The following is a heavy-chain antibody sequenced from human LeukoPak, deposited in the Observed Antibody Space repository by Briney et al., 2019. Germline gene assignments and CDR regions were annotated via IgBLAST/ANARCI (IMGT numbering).Heavy chain of an antibody. V-gene: IGHV4-34*01. Sequence: SETLSLTCAVYGGSFSGYYWSWIRQPPGKGLGWIGEINHSGSTNYNPSLKSRVTISVDTSENQFSLKLSSVTAADTAVYYCARQKQWLVPDYWGQGTLVTVSS. CDR2: INHSGST. CDR3: ARQKQWLVPDY. D-gene: IGHD6-19*01. J-gene: IGHJ4*02. CDR1: GGSFSGYY.